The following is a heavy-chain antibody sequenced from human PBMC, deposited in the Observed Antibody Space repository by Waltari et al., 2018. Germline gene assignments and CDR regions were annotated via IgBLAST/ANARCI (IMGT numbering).Heavy chain of an antibody. CDR3: AGGDSGYAAH. CDR1: GFSFRTSW. Sequence: EVQLVESGGGVVQIGGSLRLSCAASGFSFRTSWMPWVRQAPGKGLVWVSRVKTDGSYTNYADSVKGRFTISRDNAKNTLYLQMNSLGAEDTAVYYCAGGDSGYAAHWGQGTLVTVSS. J-gene: IGHJ4*02. D-gene: IGHD5-12*01. V-gene: IGHV3-74*01. CDR2: VKTDGSYT.